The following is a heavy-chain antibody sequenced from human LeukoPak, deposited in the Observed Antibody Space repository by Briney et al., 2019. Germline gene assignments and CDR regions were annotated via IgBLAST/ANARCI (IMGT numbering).Heavy chain of an antibody. J-gene: IGHJ4*02. CDR1: GFTFGSHA. Sequence: GGSLRLSCAASGFTFGSHALSWVRQTPGKGLESVSSITADGVGTHYAGSVKGRFTISRDNSKNTLYLQMNSLRADDTAVYFCVYLDSSGYYYGRLRYWGQGTPVTVSS. CDR2: ITADGVGT. CDR3: VYLDSSGYYYGRLRY. D-gene: IGHD3-22*01. V-gene: IGHV3-23*01.